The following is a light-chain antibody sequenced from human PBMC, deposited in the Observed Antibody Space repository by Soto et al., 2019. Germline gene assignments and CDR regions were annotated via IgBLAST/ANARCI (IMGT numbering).Light chain of an antibody. J-gene: IGLJ2*01. CDR1: TLGDKY. V-gene: IGLV3-1*01. Sequence: SYELTQPPSVSVSPGQTASITCSGDTLGDKYACWYQQKPGQSPVLVIYQYSKRPSGIPERFSGSNSGNTATLTISGTQAMDEADYYCQAWDSSVVFGGGTKLTVL. CDR3: QAWDSSVV. CDR2: QYS.